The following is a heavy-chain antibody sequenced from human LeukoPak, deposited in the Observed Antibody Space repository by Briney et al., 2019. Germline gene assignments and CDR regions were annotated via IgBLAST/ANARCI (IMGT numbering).Heavy chain of an antibody. J-gene: IGHJ3*02. D-gene: IGHD3-16*01. Sequence: GGSLRLSCAASGFTFSSYWMSWVRQAPGKGLEGVANIKQDGSEKYYVDSVKGRFTISRDNAKNSLYLQMNSLRAEDTAVYYCARDRSGDSSRGDAFDIWGQGTMVTVSS. CDR1: GFTFSSYW. CDR2: IKQDGSEK. V-gene: IGHV3-7*01. CDR3: ARDRSGDSSRGDAFDI.